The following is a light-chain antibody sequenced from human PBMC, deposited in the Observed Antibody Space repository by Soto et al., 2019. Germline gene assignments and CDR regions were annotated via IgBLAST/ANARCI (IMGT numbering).Light chain of an antibody. CDR2: RAS. CDR1: ESIGSS. Sequence: EIVMKQSPATLAVSPGDRATLSCRASESIGSSLAWYQHKPGQPPRLLIQRASTRATGVPARFSGGGSGTDFPPTISSLHSDDVAVYYCQQYKRSYSFGQGTKLEIK. CDR3: QQYKRSYS. J-gene: IGKJ2*01. V-gene: IGKV3-15*01.